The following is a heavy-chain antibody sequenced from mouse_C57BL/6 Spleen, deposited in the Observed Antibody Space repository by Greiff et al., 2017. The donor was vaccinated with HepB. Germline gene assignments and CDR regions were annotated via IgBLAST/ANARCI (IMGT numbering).Heavy chain of an antibody. D-gene: IGHD3-2*02. CDR3: ARTAQAFDY. CDR2: IDPSDSYT. V-gene: IGHV1-69*01. CDR1: GYTFTSYW. Sequence: QVQLKQPGAELVMPGASVKLSCKASGYTFTSYWMHWVKQRPGQGLEWIGEIDPSDSYTNYNQKFKGKSTLTVDKSSSTAYMQLSSLTSEDSAVYYCARTAQAFDYWGQGTTLTVSS. J-gene: IGHJ2*01.